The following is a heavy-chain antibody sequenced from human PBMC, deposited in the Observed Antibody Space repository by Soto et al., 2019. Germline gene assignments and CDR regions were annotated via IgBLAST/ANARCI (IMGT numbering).Heavy chain of an antibody. Sequence: EVQLLESGGGLVQPGGSLRLSCAASGFTFSSHVMSWVRQAPGRGLEWVAAASARNTNTYYVDSVKGRFTISRDNSKSTVYLQLDSLRVEDTAVYHCAKDVTSHGPRGYSSSWYGWFDPWGQGTLVVVSS. D-gene: IGHD6-13*01. J-gene: IGHJ5*02. CDR1: GFTFSSHV. CDR3: AKDVTSHGPRGYSSSWYGWFDP. V-gene: IGHV3-23*01. CDR2: ASARNTNT.